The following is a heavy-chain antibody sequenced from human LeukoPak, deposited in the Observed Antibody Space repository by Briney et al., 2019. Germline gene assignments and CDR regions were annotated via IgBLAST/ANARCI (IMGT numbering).Heavy chain of an antibody. CDR1: GGSISSYY. Sequence: SETLSLTCTVSGGSISSYYWSWIRQPPGKGLEWIGYIYYSGSTNYNPSLKSRVTISVDTSKNQFSLKLSSVTAADTAVYYCAREKGYCSSTSCSWMDVWGQGTTVTVSS. J-gene: IGHJ6*02. CDR2: IYYSGST. D-gene: IGHD2-2*01. CDR3: AREKGYCSSTSCSWMDV. V-gene: IGHV4-59*01.